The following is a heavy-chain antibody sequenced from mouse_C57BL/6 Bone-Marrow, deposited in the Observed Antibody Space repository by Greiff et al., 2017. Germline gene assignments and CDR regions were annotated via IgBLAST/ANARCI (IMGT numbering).Heavy chain of an antibody. J-gene: IGHJ4*01. V-gene: IGHV3-4*01. CDR3: ARGLLY. CDR1: GYSITNGNHW. Sequence: EVKLVESGPALVKPSQTVSFTCTVTGYSITNGNHWWNWIRQVSGSKLEWIGYISSSGSTDSNPSLKSRTSITRDTSKNQLFLPLNSVTAEDRATYYGARGLLYWGQGTSVTVSS. CDR2: ISSSGST.